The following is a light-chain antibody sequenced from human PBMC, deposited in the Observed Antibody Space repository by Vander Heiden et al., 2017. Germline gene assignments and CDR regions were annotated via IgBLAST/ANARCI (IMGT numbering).Light chain of an antibody. V-gene: IGLV2-11*01. CDR2: DVS. CDR3: CSYAGRYTVL. CDR1: SSDVGGYNY. J-gene: IGLJ2*01. Sequence: QSALTQPRSVSGSPGQSVTISCTGTSSDVGGYNYVSWHQQHPGKAPKLMIYDVSKRPSGVPDRFSGSKSGNTASLTISGLHTDDEADYYCCSYAGRYTVLFGGGTKLTVL.